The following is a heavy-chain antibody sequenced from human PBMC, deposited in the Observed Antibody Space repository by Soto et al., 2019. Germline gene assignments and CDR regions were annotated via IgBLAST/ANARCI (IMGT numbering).Heavy chain of an antibody. CDR3: AKDLGTSSEYYYYGMDV. Sequence: GGSLRLSCAASGFTFSSYAMSWVRQAPGKGLEWVSAISGSGGSTYYADSVKGRFTISRDNSKNTLYLQMNSLRAEDTAVYYCAKDLGTSSEYYYYGMDVWGQGTTVTVS. CDR1: GFTFSSYA. D-gene: IGHD6-13*01. J-gene: IGHJ6*02. V-gene: IGHV3-23*01. CDR2: ISGSGGST.